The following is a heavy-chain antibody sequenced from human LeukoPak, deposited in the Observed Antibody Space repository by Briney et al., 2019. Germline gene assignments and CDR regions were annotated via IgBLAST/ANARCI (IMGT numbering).Heavy chain of an antibody. CDR2: INDDGSTT. V-gene: IGHV3-74*01. D-gene: IGHD6-19*01. J-gene: IGHJ3*02. CDR1: GFTFSSYG. Sequence: GRSLRLACAASGFTFSSYGMHWVRQAPGKGLVWVSRINDDGSTTTYAYSVKGRFTISRENAKNSLYLQMNSLRAGDTAVYYCAREVAVAGQGVAFDIWGQGTMVTVSS. CDR3: AREVAVAGQGVAFDI.